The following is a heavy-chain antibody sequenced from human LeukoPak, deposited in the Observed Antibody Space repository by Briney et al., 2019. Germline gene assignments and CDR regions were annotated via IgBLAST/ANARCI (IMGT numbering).Heavy chain of an antibody. J-gene: IGHJ4*02. CDR2: IYPGGGSS. Sequence: ASVKVSCKASGYTFTSYYMHWVRQAPGQGLEWMGIIYPGGGSSTYAQMFQGRVTMTRDTSTSTVYMELSSLRSEDTAVYYCARDGNCSGISCMYYFDYWGQGTLVTVSS. V-gene: IGHV1-46*01. D-gene: IGHD2-2*01. CDR1: GYTFTSYY. CDR3: ARDGNCSGISCMYYFDY.